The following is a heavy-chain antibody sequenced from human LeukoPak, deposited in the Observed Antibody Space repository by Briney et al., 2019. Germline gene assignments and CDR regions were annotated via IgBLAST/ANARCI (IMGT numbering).Heavy chain of an antibody. CDR1: GFTFSAFG. J-gene: IGHJ6*02. CDR2: ITKGGDST. V-gene: IGHV3-23*01. D-gene: IGHD3-9*01. CDR3: TKDYCGKFCSAV. Sequence: GGSLRLSCAASGFTFSAFGMNWVRQAPGKGLEWVSTITKGGDSTYYVDSVKGRFTISRDNSKNTLYLQMNSLRAEDTAKYYCTKDYCGKFCSAVWGQGTTVTVSS.